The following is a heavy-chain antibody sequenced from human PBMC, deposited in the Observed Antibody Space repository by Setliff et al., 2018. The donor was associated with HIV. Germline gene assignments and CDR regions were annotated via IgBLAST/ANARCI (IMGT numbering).Heavy chain of an antibody. CDR1: GYSVSSGYY. J-gene: IGHJ3*02. D-gene: IGHD5-12*01. CDR2: IYYSGST. V-gene: IGHV4-38-2*01. CDR3: ARVVPREVAPGGFDI. Sequence: SETLSLTCAVSGYSVSSGYYWGRIRQPPGKGLEWIASIYYSGSTYYAPSLKSRVTISVDTSKNQFSLKLTSVTAADTAVYFCARVVPREVAPGGFDIWGQGTMVT.